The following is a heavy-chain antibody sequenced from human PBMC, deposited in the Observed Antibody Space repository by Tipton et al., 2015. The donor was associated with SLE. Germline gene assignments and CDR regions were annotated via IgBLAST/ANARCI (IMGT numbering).Heavy chain of an antibody. V-gene: IGHV3-33*01. Sequence: SLRLSCAASGFTFSTSAIHWVRQAPGKGLEWVAGIWYDGSNKFYADSVKGRFTISRDNAKNTVSRQINSRRVEDTAVYFCARGRGGEFLDYWGQGTLVTVSS. CDR3: ARGRGGEFLDY. CDR1: GFTFSTSA. J-gene: IGHJ4*02. D-gene: IGHD3-16*01. CDR2: IWYDGSNK.